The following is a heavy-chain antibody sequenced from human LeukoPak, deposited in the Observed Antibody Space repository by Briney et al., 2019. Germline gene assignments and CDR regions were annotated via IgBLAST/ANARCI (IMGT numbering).Heavy chain of an antibody. D-gene: IGHD2-15*01. Sequence: PGGSLRLSCAASGFNVSSNCMSWVRQAPGKGLEWVSVIYSGGSTNYADSLKGRFTISRDNSKNTLYLQMNSLRADDTAVYYCARGRMGGYFDYWGQGTLVTVSS. CDR2: IYSGGST. J-gene: IGHJ4*02. CDR3: ARGRMGGYFDY. V-gene: IGHV3-53*01. CDR1: GFNVSSNC.